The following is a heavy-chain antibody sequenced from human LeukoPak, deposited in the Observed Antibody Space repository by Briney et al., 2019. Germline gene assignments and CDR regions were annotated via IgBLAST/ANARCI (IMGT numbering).Heavy chain of an antibody. V-gene: IGHV3-21*01. D-gene: IGHD4-17*01. CDR1: GFTFSGYS. CDR3: AREGPPVTHPFDRTWFDP. J-gene: IGHJ5*02. CDR2: VSSSSSYI. Sequence: GGSLRLSCAASGFTFSGYSMNWVRQAPGKGLEWVSYVSSSSSYIYYAESVKGRFTISRDNAKNSLYLQMNSLRAEDTALYYCAREGPPVTHPFDRTWFDPWGQGTLATVSS.